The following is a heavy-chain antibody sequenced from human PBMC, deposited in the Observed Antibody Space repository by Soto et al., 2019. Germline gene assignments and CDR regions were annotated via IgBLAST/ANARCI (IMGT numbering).Heavy chain of an antibody. CDR3: AKKVNSGPGSQYFDY. CDR1: GFTFSSYS. D-gene: IGHD3-10*01. CDR2: FRTSGDGGTT. V-gene: IGHV3-23*01. Sequence: GGSLRLSCAASGFTFSSYSMSWVRQAPGKGLEWVSGFRTSGDGGTTYYADSVKGRFTISRDNSKNMLFLQMNSLRAEDTAIYYCAKKVNSGPGSQYFDYWGQGTLVTVSP. J-gene: IGHJ4*02.